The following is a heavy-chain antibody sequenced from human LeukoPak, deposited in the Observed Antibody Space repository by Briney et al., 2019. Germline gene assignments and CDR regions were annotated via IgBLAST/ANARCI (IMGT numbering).Heavy chain of an antibody. D-gene: IGHD3-10*01. J-gene: IGHJ4*02. CDR1: GFTFSSFA. Sequence: RSGGCLRLSCAASGFTFSSFAMHWVRQAPGKGLEYVSGISRDGRSTVYADSVKGRFTISRDNSKNTLYLQMGSLRAEDMAVYYCAIQIRGVIYWGQGTLATVSS. V-gene: IGHV3-64*02. CDR2: ISRDGRST. CDR3: AIQIRGVIY.